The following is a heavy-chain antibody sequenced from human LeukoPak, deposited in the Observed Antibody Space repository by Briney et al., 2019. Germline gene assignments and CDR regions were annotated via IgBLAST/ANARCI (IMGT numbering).Heavy chain of an antibody. Sequence: IPSETLSLTCTVSGGSISSSSYYWGWIRQPPGKGLEWIGSIYYSGSTYYNPSLKSRVTISVDTSKNQFSLKLSSVTAADTAVYYCARYRGELPYYYYYMDVWGKGTTVTVSS. CDR1: GGSISSSSYY. CDR2: IYYSGST. J-gene: IGHJ6*03. D-gene: IGHD3-16*01. CDR3: ARYRGELPYYYYYMDV. V-gene: IGHV4-39*07.